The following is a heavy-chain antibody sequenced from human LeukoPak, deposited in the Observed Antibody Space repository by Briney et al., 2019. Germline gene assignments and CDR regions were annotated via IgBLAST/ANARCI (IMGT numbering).Heavy chain of an antibody. V-gene: IGHV4-30-4*01. J-gene: IGHJ4*02. Sequence: SETLSLTCTVSGGSISSGDYYWSWIRQPPGKGLEWIGYIYYSGSTYYNPSLKSRVTISVDTSKNQFSLKLSSVTAADTAVYYCARGSGSSGWYGFDYWGQGTLVTVSS. CDR2: IYYSGST. CDR3: ARGSGSSGWYGFDY. D-gene: IGHD6-19*01. CDR1: GGSISSGDYY.